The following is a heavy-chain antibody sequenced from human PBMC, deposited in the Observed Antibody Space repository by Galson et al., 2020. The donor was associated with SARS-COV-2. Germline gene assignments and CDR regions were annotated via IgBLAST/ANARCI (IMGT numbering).Heavy chain of an antibody. J-gene: IGHJ4*02. Sequence: GGSLRLSCAASGFTLSSYAMSWVRQAPGKGLEWVAGISGSGGSTYYADSVKGRFTISRDNSKNTVYLQMNSLTAEDTAVYYCAECGPYYDISTGYFRNLYFFDYWGQGTLVTVSS. V-gene: IGHV3-23*01. CDR2: ISGSGGST. D-gene: IGHD3-9*01. CDR3: AECGPYYDISTGYFRNLYFFDY. CDR1: GFTLSSYA.